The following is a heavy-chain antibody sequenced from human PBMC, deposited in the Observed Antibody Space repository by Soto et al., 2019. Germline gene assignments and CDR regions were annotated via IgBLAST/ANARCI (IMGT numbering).Heavy chain of an antibody. Sequence: SETLSLTCSISAGSLSNYYWTWIRQSPGKGLEWIGEIYHTGSTKYNPSLKSRVAISVDMSKNQFSLTLSSVTPADTAVYYCARGGRGSGLYFLYYFDLWGQGTLVTVSS. CDR1: AGSLSNYY. D-gene: IGHD3-16*01. CDR2: IYHTGST. J-gene: IGHJ4*02. CDR3: ARGGRGSGLYFLYYFDL. V-gene: IGHV4-59*01.